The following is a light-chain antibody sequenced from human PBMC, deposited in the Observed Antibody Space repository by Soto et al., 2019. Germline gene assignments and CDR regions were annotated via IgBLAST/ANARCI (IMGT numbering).Light chain of an antibody. V-gene: IGLV4-69*01. Sequence: QPVLTQSPSASASLGASVKLTCTLSSGHSNYAIAWHQQQSEKGPRYLMKLNSDGSHSKGDGIPDRFSGSSSGAERYLTIPSLQSEDEANYYCQTWGSGMVVFGGGTKVPAL. CDR2: LNSDGSH. CDR1: SGHSNYA. J-gene: IGLJ2*01. CDR3: QTWGSGMVV.